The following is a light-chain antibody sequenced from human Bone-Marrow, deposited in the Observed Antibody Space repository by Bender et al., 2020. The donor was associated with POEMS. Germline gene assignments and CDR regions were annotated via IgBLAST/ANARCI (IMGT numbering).Light chain of an antibody. J-gene: IGLJ1*01. Sequence: QSALTQPASVSGSPGQSITISCSGSVDDVGGYDYVSWYQHFPDQAPKLLIYGVHKRPSGVSHRFSGSKSGNTASLVISGLQAKDEGDYFCSSYTRSSTFVFGTGTDVIVL. CDR3: SSYTRSSTFV. V-gene: IGLV2-14*03. CDR1: VDDVGGYDY. CDR2: GVH.